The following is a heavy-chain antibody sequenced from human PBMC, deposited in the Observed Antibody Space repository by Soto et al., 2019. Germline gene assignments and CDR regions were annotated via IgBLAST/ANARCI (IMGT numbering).Heavy chain of an antibody. CDR1: GFTFSSYS. CDR2: ISSSSSTI. CDR3: ARSQDYDAFDI. Sequence: PGGSLRLSCAASGFTFSSYSMNWVRQAPGKGLEWVSYISSSSSTIYYADSVKGRFTISRDNAKNSLYLQMNSLRAEDTAVYYCARSQDYDAFDIWGQGTMVTVSS. D-gene: IGHD4-17*01. J-gene: IGHJ3*02. V-gene: IGHV3-48*01.